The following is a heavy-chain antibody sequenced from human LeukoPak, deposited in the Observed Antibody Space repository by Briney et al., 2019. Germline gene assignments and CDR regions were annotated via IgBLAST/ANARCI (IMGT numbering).Heavy chain of an antibody. CDR1: GGSISSGGYY. V-gene: IGHV4-31*03. CDR3: ARAYCGGDCYIHYYYGMDV. J-gene: IGHJ6*02. Sequence: SQTLSLTCTVSGGSISSGGYYWSWIRQHPGKGLEWIGYIYYSGSTYYNPSLKSRVTISVDTSKNQFPLKLSSVTAADTAVYYCARAYCGGDCYIHYYYGMDVWGQGTTVTVSS. D-gene: IGHD2-21*02. CDR2: IYYSGST.